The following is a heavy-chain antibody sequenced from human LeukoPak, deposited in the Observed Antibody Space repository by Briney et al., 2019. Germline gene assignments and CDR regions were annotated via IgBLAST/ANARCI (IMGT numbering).Heavy chain of an antibody. CDR1: GFTFSSYG. Sequence: GGSLRLSCAASGFTFSSYGMSWVRQAPGKGLEWVSAISGSGGSTYYADSLKGRFSISRDNAKNPLYLQMNSLRAEDTAVYYCVVTIFGVVTWGQGTLATVSS. CDR3: VVTIFGVVT. J-gene: IGHJ4*02. CDR2: ISGSGGST. V-gene: IGHV3-23*01. D-gene: IGHD3-3*01.